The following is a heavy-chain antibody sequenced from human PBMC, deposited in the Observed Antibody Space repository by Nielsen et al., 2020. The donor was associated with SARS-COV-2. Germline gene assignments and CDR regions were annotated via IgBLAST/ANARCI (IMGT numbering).Heavy chain of an antibody. J-gene: IGHJ5*02. Sequence: SEALSLTCTVSGGSISSGSYYWSWIRQPAGKGLEWIGRIYTSGSTNYNPSLKSRVTISVDTSKNQFSLKLSSVTAADTAVYYCARDGMGSSWPYNWFDPWGQGTLVTVSS. CDR1: GGSISSGSYY. V-gene: IGHV4-61*02. CDR3: ARDGMGSSWPYNWFDP. CDR2: IYTSGST. D-gene: IGHD6-13*01.